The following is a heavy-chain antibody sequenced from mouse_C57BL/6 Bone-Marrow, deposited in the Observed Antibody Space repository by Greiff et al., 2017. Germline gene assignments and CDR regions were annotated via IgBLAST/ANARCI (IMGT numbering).Heavy chain of an antibody. V-gene: IGHV1-82*01. Sequence: QVQLKESGPELVKPGASVKISCKASGYAFSSSWMNWVKQRPGKGLEWIGRIYPGDGDTNYNGKFKGKATLTADKSSSTAYMQLSSLTSEDSAFYFWARVGNYYYGRDYWGQGTTLTGSS. CDR2: IYPGDGDT. D-gene: IGHD1-1*01. CDR1: GYAFSSSW. J-gene: IGHJ2*01. CDR3: ARVGNYYYGRDY.